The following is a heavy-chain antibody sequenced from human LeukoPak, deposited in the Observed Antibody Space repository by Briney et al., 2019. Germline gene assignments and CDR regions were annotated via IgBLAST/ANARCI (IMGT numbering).Heavy chain of an antibody. D-gene: IGHD3-22*01. CDR2: ISTRGTTI. CDR1: GFTFSSYE. J-gene: IGHJ4*02. CDR3: ARDGRNYFDSSDYFPNFFDY. Sequence: PGRSLRLSCAASGFTFSSYEMNWVRQAPGKGLEWVSYISTRGTTIYYADSVKGRLTISRDNAKNSLYLQMNSLRAEDTAVYYCARDGRNYFDSSDYFPNFFDYWGQGTLVTASS. V-gene: IGHV3-48*03.